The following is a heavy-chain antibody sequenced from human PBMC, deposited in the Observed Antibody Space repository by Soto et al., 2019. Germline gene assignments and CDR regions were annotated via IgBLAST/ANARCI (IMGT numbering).Heavy chain of an antibody. CDR1: GFTFSTCA. D-gene: IGHD4-17*01. CDR2: IGGSGGRT. Sequence: PGGSLRLSCAASGFTFSTCAMSWVRQAPGKGLEWVSSIGGSGGRTYQADSVKGRFTISRDDSKNTLYLQMNSLRAEDTAVYFCAKDPSYYGGNLRGRYFDYWGKRTLVTVSS. CDR3: AKDPSYYGGNLRGRYFDY. V-gene: IGHV3-23*01. J-gene: IGHJ4*02.